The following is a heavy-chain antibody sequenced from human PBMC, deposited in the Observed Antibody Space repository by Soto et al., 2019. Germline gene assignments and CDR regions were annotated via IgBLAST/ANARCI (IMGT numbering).Heavy chain of an antibody. CDR3: ARDGEGTIFGVVKYYYYYMDV. V-gene: IGHV1-18*01. Sequence: ASVKVSCKASGYTFTSYGISWVRQAPGQGLEWMGWTSAYNGNTNYAQKLQGRVTMTTDTSTSTAYMELRSLRSDDTAVYYCARDGEGTIFGVVKYYYYYMDVWGKGTTVTVSS. CDR2: TSAYNGNT. J-gene: IGHJ6*03. D-gene: IGHD3-3*01. CDR1: GYTFTSYG.